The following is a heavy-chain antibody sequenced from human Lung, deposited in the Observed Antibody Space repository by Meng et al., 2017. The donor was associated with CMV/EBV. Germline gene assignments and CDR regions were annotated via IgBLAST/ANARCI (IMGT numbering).Heavy chain of an antibody. CDR1: GFTFDDYT. V-gene: IGHV3-43*01. CDR3: AKDRYSGSYSAPGYFDY. D-gene: IGHD1-26*01. Sequence: GESLKISCAASGFTFDDYTMHWVRQAPGKGLEWVSLISWDGGSTYYADSVKGRFTISRDNSKNSLYLQMNSLRTEDTALYYCAKDRYSGSYSAPGYFDYWGRRTLVSVSS. CDR2: ISWDGGST. J-gene: IGHJ4*02.